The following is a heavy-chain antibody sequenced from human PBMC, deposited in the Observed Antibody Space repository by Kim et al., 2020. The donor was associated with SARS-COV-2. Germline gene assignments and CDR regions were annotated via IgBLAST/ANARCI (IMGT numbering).Heavy chain of an antibody. CDR2: ISSSSSTI. D-gene: IGHD6-13*01. V-gene: IGHV3-48*02. CDR3: ARDGTSSWYEDYFDY. J-gene: IGHJ4*02. Sequence: GGSLRLSCAASGFTFSSYSMNWVRQAPGKGLEWVSYISSSSSTIYYADSVKGRFTISRDNAKNSLYLQMNSLRDEDTAVYYCARDGTSSWYEDYFDYWGQGTLVTVSS. CDR1: GFTFSSYS.